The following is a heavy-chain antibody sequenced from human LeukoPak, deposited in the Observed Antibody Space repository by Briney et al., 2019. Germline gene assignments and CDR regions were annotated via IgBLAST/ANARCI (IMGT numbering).Heavy chain of an antibody. CDR3: ARDIGRKYKIFDY. J-gene: IGHJ4*02. V-gene: IGHV3-33*01. CDR1: GFTFSSYG. CDR2: IWYDGSNK. Sequence: GGSLRLSCAASGFTFSSYGMHWVRQAPGKGLEWVAVIWYDGSNKYYADSVRGRFTISRDNSKNTLYLQMNSLRAEDTAVYYCARDIGRKYKIFDYWGQGTLVTVSS. D-gene: IGHD1-1*01.